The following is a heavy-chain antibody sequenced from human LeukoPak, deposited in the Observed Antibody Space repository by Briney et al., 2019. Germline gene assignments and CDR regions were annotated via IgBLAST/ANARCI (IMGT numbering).Heavy chain of an antibody. Sequence: ASVKVSCKASGYNFNTYGISWVRQAPGQGLEWRGWISSSTGNTKYAQKLQDRVTMTTDTSTSTAYLYLRNLRYDDTAVYYCVRLPLGYCSSTSCLDWGQGTLVTVSS. CDR2: ISSSTGNT. V-gene: IGHV1-18*01. D-gene: IGHD2-2*01. J-gene: IGHJ4*02. CDR1: GYNFNTYG. CDR3: VRLPLGYCSSTSCLD.